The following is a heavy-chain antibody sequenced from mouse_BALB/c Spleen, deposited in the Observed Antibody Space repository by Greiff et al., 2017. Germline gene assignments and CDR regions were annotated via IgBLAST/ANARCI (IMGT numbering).Heavy chain of an antibody. Sequence: EVQLLESGPELVKPGASVKMSCKASGYTFTSYVMHWVKQKPGQGLEWIGYINPYNDGTKYNEKFKGQATLTTDKSSSTAYMELSSLTSEDSAVYYCARNDRYDVGYAMDYWGQGTSVTVSS. CDR2: INPYNDGT. V-gene: IGHV1-14*01. CDR3: ARNDRYDVGYAMDY. D-gene: IGHD2-14*01. CDR1: GYTFTSYV. J-gene: IGHJ4*01.